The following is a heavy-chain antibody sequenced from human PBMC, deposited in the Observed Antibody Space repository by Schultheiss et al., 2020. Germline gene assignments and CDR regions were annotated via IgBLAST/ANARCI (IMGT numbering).Heavy chain of an antibody. CDR3: ARDYYHSQWLVHSYFDH. CDR1: GYTFTSYG. Sequence: ASVKVSCKASGYTFTSYGISWVRQAPGQGLEWMGWINTYTGDTISAQKVQGRVTMTTDTSTSTAYMELRSLRSDDTAVYYCARDYYHSQWLVHSYFDHWGQGTLVTVSS. V-gene: IGHV1-18*01. CDR2: INTYTGDT. J-gene: IGHJ4*02. D-gene: IGHD6-19*01.